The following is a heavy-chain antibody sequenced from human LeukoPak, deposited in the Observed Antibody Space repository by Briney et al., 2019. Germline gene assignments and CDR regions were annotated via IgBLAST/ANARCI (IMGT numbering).Heavy chain of an antibody. Sequence: SVKVSCKASGGTFSSYAISWVRQAPGQGLEWMGGIISIFGTANYAQKFQGRVTITADKSTSTAYMELSSLRSEDTAVYYCARDGGYCSGGSCSNDAFDIWGQGTMVTVSS. CDR1: GGTFSSYA. CDR2: IISIFGTA. V-gene: IGHV1-69*06. D-gene: IGHD2-15*01. J-gene: IGHJ3*02. CDR3: ARDGGYCSGGSCSNDAFDI.